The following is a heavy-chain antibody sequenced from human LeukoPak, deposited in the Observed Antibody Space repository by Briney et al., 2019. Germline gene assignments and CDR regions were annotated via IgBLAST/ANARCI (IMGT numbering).Heavy chain of an antibody. J-gene: IGHJ6*02. CDR3: AARYSGSYFYDYYYGMDV. D-gene: IGHD1-26*01. V-gene: IGHV3-30*04. CDR1: GFTFSSYA. Sequence: GRSLRLSCAASGFTFSSYAMHWVRQAPGKGLEWVAVISYDGSNKYYADSVKGRFTISRDNSKNTLYLQMNSLRAEDTAVYYCAARYSGSYFYDYYYGMDVWGQGTTVTVSS. CDR2: ISYDGSNK.